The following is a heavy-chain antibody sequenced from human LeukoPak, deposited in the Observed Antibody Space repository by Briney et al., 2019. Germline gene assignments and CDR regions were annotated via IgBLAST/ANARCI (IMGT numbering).Heavy chain of an antibody. Sequence: SCKASGYTFTSYGSSWVRQAPGKGLEWVSGLSGSGGSTYYADSVKGRFTISRDNSKNTLYLQMNSLRAEDTAVYYCAKVGYDSSGYLLDAFDIWGQGTMVTVSS. CDR2: LSGSGGST. V-gene: IGHV3-23*01. J-gene: IGHJ3*02. CDR1: GYTFTSYG. CDR3: AKVGYDSSGYLLDAFDI. D-gene: IGHD3-22*01.